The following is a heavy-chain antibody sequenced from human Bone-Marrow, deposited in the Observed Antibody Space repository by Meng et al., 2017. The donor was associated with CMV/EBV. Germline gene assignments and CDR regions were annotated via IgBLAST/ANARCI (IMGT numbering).Heavy chain of an antibody. CDR2: IKQDGSEK. Sequence: GESLKISCAASGFTFSSYWMSWVRQAPGKGLEWVANIKQDGSEKYYVDSVKGRFTISRDNAKNSLYLQMNSLRAEDTPVYYCARDRIAARRFDYWGQGTLVTVSS. CDR3: ARDRIAARRFDY. J-gene: IGHJ4*02. D-gene: IGHD6-6*01. V-gene: IGHV3-7*01. CDR1: GFTFSSYW.